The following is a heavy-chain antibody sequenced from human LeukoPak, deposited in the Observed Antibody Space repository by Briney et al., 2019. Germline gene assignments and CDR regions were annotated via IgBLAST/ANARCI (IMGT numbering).Heavy chain of an antibody. CDR2: FYYGGST. V-gene: IGHV4-59*01. CDR1: GGSISRYY. J-gene: IGHJ6*03. D-gene: IGHD3-10*01. Sequence: SETLSLTYTVSGGSISRYYGSWIRQPPGKGLEWIGYFYYGGSTNYNPSLKSRVTISVDTSKNQFSLKLSSVTAADTAVYYCASGAYTYYYMDVWGKGATVTISS. CDR3: ASGAYTYYYMDV.